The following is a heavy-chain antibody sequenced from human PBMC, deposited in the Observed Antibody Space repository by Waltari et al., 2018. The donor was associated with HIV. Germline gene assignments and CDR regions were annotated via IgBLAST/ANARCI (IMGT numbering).Heavy chain of an antibody. CDR2: MYSGGTT. J-gene: IGHJ3*02. V-gene: IGHV3-66*01. D-gene: IGHD1-1*01. CDR1: GFTVSSHY. Sequence: EVQLVESGGGLVRPGGSMRLVCAGFGFTVSSHYMGWVRQTTGKGLEYVSVMYSGGTTHYADSVYGRFTIARDSAKSALYLQMNTLRAEDTALYYCARVDRAGTTSGWDVFDIWGQGTMVTVSS. CDR3: ARVDRAGTTSGWDVFDI.